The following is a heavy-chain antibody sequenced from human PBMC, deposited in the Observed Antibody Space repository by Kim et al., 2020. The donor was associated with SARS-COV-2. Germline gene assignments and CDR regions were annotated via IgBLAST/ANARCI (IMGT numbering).Heavy chain of an antibody. CDR3: ARGSGGSSEAGFDY. V-gene: IGHV7-4-1*02. Sequence: AQGFTGRFVFSLDTSVSTAYLQVSSLKAEDTAVYYCARGSGGSSEAGFDYWGQGTLVTVSS. D-gene: IGHD2-15*01. J-gene: IGHJ4*02.